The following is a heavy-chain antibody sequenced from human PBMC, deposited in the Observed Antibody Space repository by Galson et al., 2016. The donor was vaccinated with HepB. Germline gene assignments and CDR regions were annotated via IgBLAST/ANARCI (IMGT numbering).Heavy chain of an antibody. CDR2: IYYSGES. CDR3: ARESATTGWFDP. Sequence: LCLTCTVSGASISSSTYYWDWIRQPPGKGLEWIGSIYYSGESYYNPSLRSRVTISVDTSKNQFSLNMNSVTAADTAVYYCARESATTGWFDPWGQGTLVTVSS. CDR1: GASISSSTYY. J-gene: IGHJ5*02. D-gene: IGHD2-8*02. V-gene: IGHV4-39*07.